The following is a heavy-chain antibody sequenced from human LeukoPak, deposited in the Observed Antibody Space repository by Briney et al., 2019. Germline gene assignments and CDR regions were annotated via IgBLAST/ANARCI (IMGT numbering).Heavy chain of an antibody. Sequence: SGTLSLACAVSGGSISSSNWWSWVLQPPGKGLEWIGEIYHSGSTNYNPSLKSRVTISVDKSKNQFSLKLSSVTAADTAVYYCARLYDSSGYYGGATYYFDYWGQGTLVTVSS. CDR2: IYHSGST. V-gene: IGHV4-4*02. CDR3: ARLYDSSGYYGGATYYFDY. J-gene: IGHJ4*02. CDR1: GGSISSSNW. D-gene: IGHD3-22*01.